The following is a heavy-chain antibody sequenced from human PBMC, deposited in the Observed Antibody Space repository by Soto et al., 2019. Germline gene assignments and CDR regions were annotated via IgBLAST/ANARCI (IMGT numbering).Heavy chain of an antibody. CDR3: AREDRLLWFGELLPKVDY. J-gene: IGHJ4*02. Sequence: PGGSLRLSCAASGFTFSSYAMHWVRQAPGKGLEWVAVISYDGSNKYYADSVKGRFTISRDNSKNTLYLQMNSLRAEDTAVYYCAREDRLLWFGELLPKVDYWGQGTLVTVSS. V-gene: IGHV3-30-3*01. D-gene: IGHD3-10*01. CDR1: GFTFSSYA. CDR2: ISYDGSNK.